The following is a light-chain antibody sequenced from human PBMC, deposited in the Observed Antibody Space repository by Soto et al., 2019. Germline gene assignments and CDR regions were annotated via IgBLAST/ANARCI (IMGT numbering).Light chain of an antibody. V-gene: IGLV2-23*01. CDR2: EAS. CDR3: CSYAGSTSPFVV. CDR1: SSDVGNYNL. J-gene: IGLJ2*01. Sequence: QSALTQPASVSGSPGQSITISCTGTSSDVGNYNLVSWYQQHPGKAPKLIIYEASKRPSEVSNRFSGSKSGNTASLTISGLQAEDEADYYCCSYAGSTSPFVVFGGGTKLTVL.